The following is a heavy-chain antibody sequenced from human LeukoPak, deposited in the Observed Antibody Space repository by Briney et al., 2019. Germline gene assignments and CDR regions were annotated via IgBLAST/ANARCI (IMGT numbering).Heavy chain of an antibody. CDR1: GGSISSYY. J-gene: IGHJ4*02. CDR2: IYYSGST. CDR3: ARVHITMVRGVTNTPFDY. Sequence: SETLSLTCTVSGGSISSYYWSWIRQPPGKGLEWMGYIYYSGSTNYNPSLKSRVTISVATSKNQFSLKLSSVTAADTAVYYCARVHITMVRGVTNTPFDYWGQGTLVTVSS. V-gene: IGHV4-59*01. D-gene: IGHD3-10*01.